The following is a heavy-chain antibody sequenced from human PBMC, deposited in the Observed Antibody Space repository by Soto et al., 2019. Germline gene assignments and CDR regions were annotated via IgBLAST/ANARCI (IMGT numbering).Heavy chain of an antibody. CDR3: ARDLAPAAGTRYYYYGMDV. D-gene: IGHD6-13*01. CDR1: GFTFSSYA. CDR2: ISYDGSNK. Sequence: QVQLVESGGGVVQPGRSLRLSCAASGFTFSSYAMHWVRQAPGKGLAWVAVISYDGSNKYYADSVKGRFTISRDNSQNPLYLQMNSLRAEDTAVYYCARDLAPAAGTRYYYYGMDVCGQGTTVTVSS. V-gene: IGHV3-30-3*01. J-gene: IGHJ6*02.